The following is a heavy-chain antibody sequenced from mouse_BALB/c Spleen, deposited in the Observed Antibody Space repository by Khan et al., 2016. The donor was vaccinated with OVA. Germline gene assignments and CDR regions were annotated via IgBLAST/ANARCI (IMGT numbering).Heavy chain of an antibody. J-gene: IGHJ3*01. CDR1: GDSIPSGY. CDR3: ARSTYRYAFVY. CDR2: IIYTGYT. D-gene: IGHD2-12*01. V-gene: IGHV3-8*02. Sequence: EVQLQESGPSLVKPSQTLSLTCSVTGDSIPSGYWNWIRKFPENKLEYMGYIIYTGYTYYNPSLQSRISITRHTSKNQYYLQLNSVTDEDTATYYCARSTYRYAFVYWGQGTLVTVSA.